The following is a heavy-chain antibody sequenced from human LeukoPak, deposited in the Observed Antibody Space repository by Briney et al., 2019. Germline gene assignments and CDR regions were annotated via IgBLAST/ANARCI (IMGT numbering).Heavy chain of an antibody. J-gene: IGHJ4*02. CDR3: ARQGGYDAYFDY. Sequence: GESLKISCKVSGYNFTSYWTGWVRQMPGKGLEWMGVIYPGDSDTRYSPSFQGQVTISADKSINTAYLRWSSLKASDTAMYYCARQGGYDAYFDYWAQGTLVTVSS. V-gene: IGHV5-51*01. CDR2: IYPGDSDT. CDR1: GYNFTSYW. D-gene: IGHD5-12*01.